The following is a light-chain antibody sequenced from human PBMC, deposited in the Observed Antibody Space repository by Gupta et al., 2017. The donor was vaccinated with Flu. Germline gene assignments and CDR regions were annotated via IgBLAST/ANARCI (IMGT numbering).Light chain of an antibody. CDR2: DAY. V-gene: IGKV3-11*01. CDR3: QQRSAWPLT. J-gene: IGKJ4*01. CDR1: QSINKF. Sequence: GERATLSCRASQSINKFLAWYQQRPGQSPRLLISDAYNRAPGIPGRFSGSGFGTDFTLTMSSLEPEDFALYFCQQRSAWPLTFGGGTRVEVK.